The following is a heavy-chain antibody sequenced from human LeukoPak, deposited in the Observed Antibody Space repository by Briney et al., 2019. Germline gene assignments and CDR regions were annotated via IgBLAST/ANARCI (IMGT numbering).Heavy chain of an antibody. CDR1: GGSISSGSYY. CDR3: AREWIVVPNWFDP. CDR2: IYTSGST. Sequence: SETLSLTCTVSGGSISSGSYYWGWLRQPAGTGLEWIGRIYTSGSTNYNPSIKSRVTISVDTSKNQFSLKLSSVTAADTAVYYCAREWIVVPNWFDPWGQGTLVTVSS. J-gene: IGHJ5*02. V-gene: IGHV4-61*02. D-gene: IGHD3-10*01.